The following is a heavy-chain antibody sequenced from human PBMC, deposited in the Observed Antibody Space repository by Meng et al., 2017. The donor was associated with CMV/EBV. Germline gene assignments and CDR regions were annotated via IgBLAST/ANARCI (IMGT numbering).Heavy chain of an antibody. CDR2: ISSSGSTI. V-gene: IGHV3-48*03. Sequence: GGSLRLSCAASGFTFSSYEMNWVRQAPGKGLEWVSYISSSGSTIYYADSVKGRFTISRDNAKNSLYLQMNSLRAEDTAVYYCARGVGGFWDYCGGDCYSYYWGQGTLVTVSS. J-gene: IGHJ4*02. D-gene: IGHD2-21*01. CDR1: GFTFSSYE. CDR3: ARGVGGFWDYCGGDCYSYY.